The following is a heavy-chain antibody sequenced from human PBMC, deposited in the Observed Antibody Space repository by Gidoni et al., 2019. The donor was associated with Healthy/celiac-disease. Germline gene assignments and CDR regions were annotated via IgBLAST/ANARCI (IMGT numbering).Heavy chain of an antibody. D-gene: IGHD5-12*01. J-gene: IGHJ5*02. V-gene: IGHV4-39*01. CDR1: GGSISSSSYY. Sequence: QLQLQESGPGLVKPSETLSLTCTVSGGSISSSSYYWGWIRQPPGKGLEWIGSIYYRGSTYYNPSLKSRVTISVDTSKNQFSLKLSSVTAADTAVYYCARQASIVATIGWFDPWGQGTLVTVSS. CDR3: ARQASIVATIGWFDP. CDR2: IYYRGST.